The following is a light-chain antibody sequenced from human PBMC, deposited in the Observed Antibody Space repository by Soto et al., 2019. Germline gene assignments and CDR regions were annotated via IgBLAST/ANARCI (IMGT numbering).Light chain of an antibody. CDR3: QKYYSYPHT. J-gene: IGKJ1*01. Sequence: AIRMTQSPSSFSASTGDRVTITCRASQGISSYLAWYQQKPGKAPKLLIYAASTLQSGVPSRFSGSGSGTDFTITISCLQSEDFATYYCQKYYSYPHTFGQGTKVEIK. V-gene: IGKV1-8*01. CDR1: QGISSY. CDR2: AAS.